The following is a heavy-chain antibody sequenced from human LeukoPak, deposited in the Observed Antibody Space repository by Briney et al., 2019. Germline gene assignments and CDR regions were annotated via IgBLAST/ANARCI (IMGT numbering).Heavy chain of an antibody. J-gene: IGHJ4*02. Sequence: SETLSLTCAVYGGSFSGYYWSWIRQPPGKGLEWIGSIYYSGSTYYNPSLKSRVTISVDTSKNQFSLKLSSVTAADTAVYYCARTSGYCSSTSCFYFDYWGQGTLVTVSS. CDR1: GGSFSGYY. D-gene: IGHD2-2*01. CDR2: IYYSGST. V-gene: IGHV4-34*01. CDR3: ARTSGYCSSTSCFYFDY.